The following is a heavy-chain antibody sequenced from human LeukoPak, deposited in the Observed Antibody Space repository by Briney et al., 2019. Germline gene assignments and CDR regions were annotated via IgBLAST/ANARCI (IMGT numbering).Heavy chain of an antibody. CDR2: VTGSGGNT. Sequence: GGSLRLSCAASGFTFSSYAMSWVRQAPGKGLEWVSVVTGSGGNTYYADSVKGRFTISRDNSESTLSLQMNSLRAEDTAVYYCAKGGVVGATYYFDYWGQGTLVTVSS. J-gene: IGHJ4*02. CDR1: GFTFSSYA. V-gene: IGHV3-23*01. D-gene: IGHD1-26*01. CDR3: AKGGVVGATYYFDY.